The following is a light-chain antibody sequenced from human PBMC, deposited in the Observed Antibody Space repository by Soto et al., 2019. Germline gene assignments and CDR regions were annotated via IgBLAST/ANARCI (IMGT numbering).Light chain of an antibody. CDR3: HSYDSRLSGSV. CDR2: GNN. J-gene: IGLJ2*01. Sequence: QSVLTQPPSVSGAPGQRVTISCTGNNSNIGGGYDVHWYQQLPGTAPKLLIYGNNNRPPGVPDRFSGSKSYASASLAITGLQSEDEADYYCHSYDSRLSGSVFGGGTKLTVL. V-gene: IGLV1-40*01. CDR1: NSNIGGGYD.